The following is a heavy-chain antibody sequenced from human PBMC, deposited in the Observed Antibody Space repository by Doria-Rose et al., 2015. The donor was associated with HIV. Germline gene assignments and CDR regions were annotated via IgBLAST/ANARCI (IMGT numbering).Heavy chain of an antibody. CDR1: GVSLSSPGMG. J-gene: IGHJ4*02. D-gene: IGHD6-13*01. CDR3: ARIKSSRWYHKYYFDF. CDR2: IFSDYER. Sequence: QITLKESGPVLVKPTETLTLTCTVSGVSLSSPGMGVSWIRQPPGKALEWLANIFSDYERSYKPSLKSRLAISRGTSKSQVVLTMTDMDPVDTATYYCARIKSSRWYHKYYFDFWGQGTLVIVSA. V-gene: IGHV2-26*01.